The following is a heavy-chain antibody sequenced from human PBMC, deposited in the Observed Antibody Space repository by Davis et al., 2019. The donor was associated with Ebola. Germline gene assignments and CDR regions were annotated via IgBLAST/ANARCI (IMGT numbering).Heavy chain of an antibody. CDR1: GYTFTGYY. J-gene: IGHJ4*02. V-gene: IGHV1-24*01. D-gene: IGHD1-14*01. CDR3: AIGGTTGGFDY. Sequence: ASVKVSCKASGYTFTGYYMHWLRQTPGKGLEWMGFFDPDHGGAIFAQKFQGRVILTEDTSTGTAYMELSSLRTEDKAVYYCAIGGTTGGFDYWGQGTLVTVSS. CDR2: FDPDHGGA.